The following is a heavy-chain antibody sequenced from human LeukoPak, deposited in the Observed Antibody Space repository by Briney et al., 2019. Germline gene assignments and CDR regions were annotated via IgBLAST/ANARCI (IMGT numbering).Heavy chain of an antibody. CDR2: ISYDGSNK. CDR3: AKTGTTMSRNWYFDL. D-gene: IGHD1-7*01. Sequence: GGSLRLSCAVSGFTVSGNYMSWVRQAPGKGLEWLAVISYDGSNKFYADSVKGRFTISRDNSKNTLYLQMNSLRAEDTAVYYCAKTGTTMSRNWYFDLWGRGTLVTVSS. J-gene: IGHJ2*01. CDR1: GFTVSGNY. V-gene: IGHV3-30*18.